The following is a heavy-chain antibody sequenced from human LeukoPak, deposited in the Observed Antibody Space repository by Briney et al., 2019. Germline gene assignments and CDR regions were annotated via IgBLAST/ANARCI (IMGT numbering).Heavy chain of an antibody. CDR3: AKDVRSGGIVVVPAAG. CDR2: ISGSGGST. CDR1: GFTFSSYA. D-gene: IGHD2-2*01. J-gene: IGHJ4*02. Sequence: GGSLRLSCAASGFTFSSYAMSWVRQAPGKGLEWVSAISGSGGSTYYADSVKGRFTISRDNSKNTLYLQMNSLRAEDTAVYYCAKDVRSGGIVVVPAAGWGQGTLVTVSS. V-gene: IGHV3-23*01.